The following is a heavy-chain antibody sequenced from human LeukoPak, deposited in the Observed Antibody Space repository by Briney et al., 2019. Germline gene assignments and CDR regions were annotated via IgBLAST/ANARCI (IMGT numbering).Heavy chain of an antibody. CDR3: ARHHRYYYDRSGYYPDDY. J-gene: IGHJ4*02. V-gene: IGHV4-34*01. CDR2: INHSGST. D-gene: IGHD3-22*01. Sequence: SETLSLTCAVYGGSFSGYYWNWIRQPPGKGLEWIGEINHSGSTNYNPSLKSRVTISVDTSKNQFSLKLSSVTAAGTAVYYCARHHRYYYDRSGYYPDDYWGQGTLVTVSS. CDR1: GGSFSGYY.